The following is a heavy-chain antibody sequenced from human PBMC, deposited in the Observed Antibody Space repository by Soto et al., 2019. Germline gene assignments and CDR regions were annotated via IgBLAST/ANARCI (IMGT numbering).Heavy chain of an antibody. J-gene: IGHJ1*01. CDR3: ARGDYGDYVFQH. D-gene: IGHD4-17*01. Sequence: PGGSLRLSCAASGFTFSSYAMHWVRQAPGKGLEWVAVIPYDGSNKYYADSVKGRFTISRDNSKNTLYLQMNSLRAEDTAVYYCARGDYGDYVFQHWGQGTLVTVSS. V-gene: IGHV3-30-3*01. CDR1: GFTFSSYA. CDR2: IPYDGSNK.